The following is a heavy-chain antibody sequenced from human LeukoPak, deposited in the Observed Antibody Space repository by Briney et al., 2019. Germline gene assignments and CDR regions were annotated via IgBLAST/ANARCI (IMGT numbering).Heavy chain of an antibody. CDR3: ARGRSRPSGFDP. V-gene: IGHV4-34*01. Sequence: SSETLSLTCAVYGGSFSGYYWSWSRQPPGKGLEWIGEINHSGSTNYNPSLKSRVTISVDTSKNQFSLKLSSVTAADTAVYYCARGRSRPSGFDPWGQGTLVTVSS. D-gene: IGHD6-6*01. CDR1: GGSFSGYY. CDR2: INHSGST. J-gene: IGHJ5*02.